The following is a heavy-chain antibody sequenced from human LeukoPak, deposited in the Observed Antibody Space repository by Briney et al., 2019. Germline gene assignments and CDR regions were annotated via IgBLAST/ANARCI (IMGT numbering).Heavy chain of an antibody. D-gene: IGHD5-12*01. CDR1: GFTFSSYA. Sequence: GGSLRLSCAASGFTFSSYAMHWVRQAPGKGLEWVAVISYDGSNKFYADSVKGRFTISRDNSKNTLYLQMNSLRAEDTAVYYCARDFQRYSGYSHFDSWGQGTLATVSS. CDR3: ARDFQRYSGYSHFDS. J-gene: IGHJ4*02. V-gene: IGHV3-30-3*01. CDR2: ISYDGSNK.